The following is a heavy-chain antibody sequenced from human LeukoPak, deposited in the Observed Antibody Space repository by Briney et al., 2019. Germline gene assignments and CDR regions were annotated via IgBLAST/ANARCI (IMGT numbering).Heavy chain of an antibody. CDR2: IIPIFGTA. CDR3: ARLYSGSFDAFDI. CDR1: GGTFSSYA. V-gene: IGHV1-69*13. D-gene: IGHD1-26*01. Sequence: GASVKVSCKASGGTFSSYAIGWVRQAPGQGLEWMGGIIPIFGTANYAQKFQGRVTITADESTSTAYMELSSLRSEDTAVYYCARLYSGSFDAFDIWGQGTMVTVSS. J-gene: IGHJ3*02.